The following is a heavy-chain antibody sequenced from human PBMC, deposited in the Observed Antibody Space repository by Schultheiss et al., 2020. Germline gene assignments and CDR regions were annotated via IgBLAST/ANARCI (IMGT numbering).Heavy chain of an antibody. CDR3: ASDCSGGSCYGGDY. CDR1: GFTFSSYA. V-gene: IGHV3-23*01. J-gene: IGHJ4*02. D-gene: IGHD2-15*01. Sequence: GGSLRLSCAASGFTFSSYAMSWVRQAPGKGLEWVSAISGSGGSTYYADSVKGRFTISRDNSKNTLYLQMNSLRAEDTAVYYCASDCSGGSCYGGDYWGQGTLVTVSS. CDR2: ISGSGGST.